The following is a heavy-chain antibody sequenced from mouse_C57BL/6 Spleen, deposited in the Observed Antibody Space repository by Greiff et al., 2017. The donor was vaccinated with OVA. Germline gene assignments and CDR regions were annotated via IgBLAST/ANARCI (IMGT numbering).Heavy chain of an antibody. V-gene: IGHV1-20*01. D-gene: IGHD1-1*01. J-gene: IGHJ4*01. Sequence: VQLQQSGPELVKPGDSVKISCKASGYSFTGYFMNWVMQSHGKSLEWIGRINPYNGDTFYNQKFKGKATLTVDKSSSTAHMEIRSLTSEDSAVYYCARGDYYGSRGFYAMDYWGQGTSVTVSS. CDR2: INPYNGDT. CDR1: GYSFTGYF. CDR3: ARGDYYGSRGFYAMDY.